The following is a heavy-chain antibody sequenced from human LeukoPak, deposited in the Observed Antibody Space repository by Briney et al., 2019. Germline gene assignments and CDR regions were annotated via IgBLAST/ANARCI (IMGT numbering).Heavy chain of an antibody. J-gene: IGHJ4*02. D-gene: IGHD3-22*01. CDR1: GGTFSSYA. V-gene: IGHV1-69*01. CDR2: IIPIFGTA. CDR3: ARGLTMIVGTFDY. Sequence: ASVKVSCKASGGTFSSYAISWVRQAPGQGLEWMGGIIPIFGTANYAQKFQGRVTITADESTSTAYMELSSLRSEDTAVYYCARGLTMIVGTFDYWGQGTLVTVSS.